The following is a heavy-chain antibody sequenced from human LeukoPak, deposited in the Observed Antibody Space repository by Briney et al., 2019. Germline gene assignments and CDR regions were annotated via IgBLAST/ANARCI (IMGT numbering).Heavy chain of an antibody. CDR1: GFTFSSYW. CDR2: IKQDGSEK. V-gene: IGHV3-7*01. J-gene: IGHJ4*02. D-gene: IGHD4-11*01. Sequence: PGGSLRLSCAASGFTFSSYWMSWVRQAPGKGLEWVASIKQDGSEKYYVDSVKGRFTISRDNAKNSLYLQMNSLRAEDTAVYYCARDQSDYWEGYWGQGTLVTVSP. CDR3: ARDQSDYWEGY.